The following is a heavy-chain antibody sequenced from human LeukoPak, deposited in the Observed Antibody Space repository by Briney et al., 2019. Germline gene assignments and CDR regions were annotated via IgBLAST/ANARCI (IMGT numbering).Heavy chain of an antibody. V-gene: IGHV3-30*02. CDR2: IRNDGSNK. CDR1: GFTFSSYG. J-gene: IGHJ4*02. CDR3: AKDQLYYYGSGSPKLDY. Sequence: GGSLRLSCAASGFTFSSYGMHWVRQAPGKGLEWVAFIRNDGSNKYYADSVKGRFTISRDNSKNTLYLQMNSLRAEDTAVYYCAKDQLYYYGSGSPKLDYWGQGTLVTVSS. D-gene: IGHD3-10*01.